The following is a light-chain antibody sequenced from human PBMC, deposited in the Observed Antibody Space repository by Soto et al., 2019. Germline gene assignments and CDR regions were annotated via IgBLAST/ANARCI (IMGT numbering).Light chain of an antibody. CDR3: QQFNNYPLT. Sequence: AIPLTQSPSSLSASVGDRVTITCRASQGISSALAWYQQKPGKGPQVLIYDASTLESGVPSRFSGSGSGTDFTLTISSLQPEDFALYFCQQFNNYPLTFGGGTKVEIK. CDR1: QGISSA. V-gene: IGKV1D-13*01. J-gene: IGKJ4*01. CDR2: DAS.